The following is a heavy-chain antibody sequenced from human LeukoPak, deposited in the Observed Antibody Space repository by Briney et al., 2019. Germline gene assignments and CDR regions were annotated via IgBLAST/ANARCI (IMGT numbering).Heavy chain of an antibody. CDR3: AKDNQLVPSSPYFDY. D-gene: IGHD6-6*01. Sequence: GGSLRLSCAASGFTFSSYAMSWVRQAPGKGLEWVSAISGSGGSTYYADSVKGRFTISRDNSKNTLYLQMNSLRAEDTAVYYCAKDNQLVPSSPYFDYWGQGTLVTVSS. CDR2: ISGSGGST. CDR1: GFTFSSYA. V-gene: IGHV3-23*01. J-gene: IGHJ4*02.